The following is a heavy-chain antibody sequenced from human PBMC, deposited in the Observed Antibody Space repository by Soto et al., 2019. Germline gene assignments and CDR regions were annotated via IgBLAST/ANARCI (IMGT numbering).Heavy chain of an antibody. Sequence: EVQLVESGGGLVQPGGSLRLSCAASGLTFSNYWMSWVRQAPGKGLEWVASINQDGTLKYYVDSVKGRFTISRDNAQNSFFRQMISLRAEDTAVYYCARWQSSGWYLDIWGQGTLLSVSS. D-gene: IGHD6-19*01. CDR2: INQDGTLK. CDR3: ARWQSSGWYLDI. J-gene: IGHJ4*02. CDR1: GLTFSNYW. V-gene: IGHV3-7*03.